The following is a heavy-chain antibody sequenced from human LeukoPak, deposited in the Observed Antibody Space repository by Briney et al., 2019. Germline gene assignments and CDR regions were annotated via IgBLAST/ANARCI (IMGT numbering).Heavy chain of an antibody. CDR2: IYSGGST. V-gene: IGHV3-53*01. J-gene: IGHJ3*02. CDR3: ARDLGYCSSTSRWNAFDM. Sequence: GGSLRLSCAASGFTVSSNYINWVRQAPGKGLEWVSVIYSGGSTYYADSVKGRFTISRDNSKNTLYLQMNSLRAEDTAVYYCARDLGYCSSTSRWNAFDMWGQGTMVTVSS. CDR1: GFTVSSNY. D-gene: IGHD2-2*01.